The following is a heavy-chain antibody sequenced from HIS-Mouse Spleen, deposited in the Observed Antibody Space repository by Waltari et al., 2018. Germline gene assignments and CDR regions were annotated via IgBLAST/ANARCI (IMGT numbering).Heavy chain of an antibody. V-gene: IGHV1-2*02. CDR2: INPNRGGT. CDR1: GYTFTGSY. Sequence: QVQLVQSGAEVKKPGASVKVACKASGYTFTGSYMHWVLPAPGQGLEWMGWINPNRGGTNYAQKFQGRVTMTRDTSISTAYMELSRLRSDDTAVYYCARDTVGGGVTYYFDYWGQGTLVTVSS. D-gene: IGHD3-16*01. J-gene: IGHJ4*02. CDR3: ARDTVGGGVTYYFDY.